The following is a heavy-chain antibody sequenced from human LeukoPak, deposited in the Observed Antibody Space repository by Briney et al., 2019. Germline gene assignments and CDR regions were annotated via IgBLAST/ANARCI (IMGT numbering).Heavy chain of an antibody. CDR1: GYTFTSYY. D-gene: IGHD5-18*01. Sequence: ASVTVSCKASGYTFTSYYMHGVRQASGQGLEWMGIINPSGGSTSYAQKFQGRVTMTRDTSTSTVYMELSSLRSEDTAVYYCARERDVSYGYRTNWFDPWGQGTLVTVSS. J-gene: IGHJ5*02. V-gene: IGHV1-46*01. CDR3: ARERDVSYGYRTNWFDP. CDR2: INPSGGST.